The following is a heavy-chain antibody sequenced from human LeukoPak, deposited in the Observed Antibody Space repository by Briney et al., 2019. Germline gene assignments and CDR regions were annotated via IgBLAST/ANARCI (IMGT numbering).Heavy chain of an antibody. CDR3: ARVDTCSGGSCYVYSYYYYMDV. V-gene: IGHV4-34*01. CDR1: GESLRGYY. CDR2: ISHSGST. D-gene: IGHD2-15*01. Sequence: SETLSLTCAVYGESLRGYYWICTPRPPGRGRVCRREISHSGSTKYNPSLKSRVTISVDTSKNQFSLKLSSVTAADTAVYYCARVDTCSGGSCYVYSYYYYMDVWGKGTTVTVSS. J-gene: IGHJ6*03.